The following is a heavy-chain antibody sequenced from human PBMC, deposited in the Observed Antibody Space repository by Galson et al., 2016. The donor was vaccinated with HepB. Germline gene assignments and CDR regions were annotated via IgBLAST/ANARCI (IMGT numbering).Heavy chain of an antibody. V-gene: IGHV1-24*01. Sequence: SVKVSCKVSGSNLTELSMHWVRQAPGKGLEWMGSFDPGDGETIYAQKFQDRVTMTEDTPTDTGYLELSSLRSEDTAVYYCAVVVYANWFDPWGQGTLVTVSS. CDR1: GSNLTELS. D-gene: IGHD2-15*01. J-gene: IGHJ5*02. CDR2: FDPGDGET. CDR3: AVVVYANWFDP.